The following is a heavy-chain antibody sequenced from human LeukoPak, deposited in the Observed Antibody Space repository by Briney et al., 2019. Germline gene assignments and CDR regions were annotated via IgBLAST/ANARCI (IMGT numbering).Heavy chain of an antibody. D-gene: IGHD4-11*01. Sequence: GGSLRLSCAASGFTFSSYAMHWVRQAPGKGLEYVSAISSNGGSTYYANSVKGRFTISRDNSKNTLYLQMNSLRAEDTAVYYCAKGYPRTVSWGQGTLVTVSS. CDR1: GFTFSSYA. J-gene: IGHJ5*02. CDR2: ISSNGGST. V-gene: IGHV3-64*01. CDR3: AKGYPRTVS.